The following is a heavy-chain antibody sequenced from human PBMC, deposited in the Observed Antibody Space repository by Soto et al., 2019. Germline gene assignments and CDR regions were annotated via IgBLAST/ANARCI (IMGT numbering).Heavy chain of an antibody. CDR1: GGTFSSYA. J-gene: IGHJ6*02. CDR3: ASYCSSTSCYGVYYGMDV. D-gene: IGHD2-2*01. Sequence: ASVKVSCKASGGTFSSYAISWVRQAPGQGLEWMGGIIPIFGTANYAQKFQGRVTITADESTSTAYMELSSLRSEDTAVYYCASYCSSTSCYGVYYGMDVWGQGTTVPVSS. V-gene: IGHV1-69*13. CDR2: IIPIFGTA.